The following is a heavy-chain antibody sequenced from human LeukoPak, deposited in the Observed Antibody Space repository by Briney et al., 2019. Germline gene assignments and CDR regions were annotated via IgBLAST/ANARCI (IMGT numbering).Heavy chain of an antibody. CDR1: GGSFSGYY. CDR3: ARHPYGSGSYTP. Sequence: PSETLSLTCAVYGGSFSGYYRSWIRQPPGKGLEWIGEINHSGSTNYNPSLKSRVTISVDTSKNQFSLKLSSVTAADTAVYYCARHPYGSGSYTPWGQGTLVTVSS. D-gene: IGHD3-10*01. CDR2: INHSGST. J-gene: IGHJ5*02. V-gene: IGHV4-34*01.